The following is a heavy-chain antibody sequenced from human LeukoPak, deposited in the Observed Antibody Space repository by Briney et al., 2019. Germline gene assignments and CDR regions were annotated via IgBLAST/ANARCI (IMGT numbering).Heavy chain of an antibody. CDR1: GYTLTELS. D-gene: IGHD4-17*01. J-gene: IGHJ4*02. Sequence: ASVKVSCKVSGYTLTELSMHWVRQAPGKGLEWMGGFDPEDGETIYAQKFQGRVTMTEDTSTDTAYMELSSLRSEDTAVYYCATDLPRFSKDGDYTLYFDYWGQGTLVTVSS. V-gene: IGHV1-24*01. CDR3: ATDLPRFSKDGDYTLYFDY. CDR2: FDPEDGET.